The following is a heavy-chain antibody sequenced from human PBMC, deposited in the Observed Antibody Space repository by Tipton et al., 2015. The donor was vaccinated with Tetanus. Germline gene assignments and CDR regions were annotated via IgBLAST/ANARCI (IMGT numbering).Heavy chain of an antibody. V-gene: IGHV4-59*01. CDR2: IDYFGST. CDR3: ARIGWLQQNKPAFDI. D-gene: IGHD6-19*01. Sequence: TLSLTCTVSGGSISTYHWNWIRQSPGKGLEWIGCIDYFGSTKYNPSLKSRVTLSVDTSKNQFSLKLSSVTAADTAVYYCARIGWLQQNKPAFDIWGQGTVVTVSS. CDR1: GGSISTYH. J-gene: IGHJ3*02.